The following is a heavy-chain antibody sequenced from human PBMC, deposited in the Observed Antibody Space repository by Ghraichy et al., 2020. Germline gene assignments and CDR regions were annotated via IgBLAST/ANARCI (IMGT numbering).Heavy chain of an antibody. J-gene: IGHJ4*02. CDR3: ARALDY. V-gene: IGHV3-7*03. Sequence: GVLNISCAASGFTFSSYWMTWVRQAPGKGLEWVATMNQDGTAKFYVDSVKGRFTISRDNAENSLFLHMNSLRAEDTAVYYCARALDYWGQGTLVTVSS. CDR2: MNQDGTAK. CDR1: GFTFSSYW.